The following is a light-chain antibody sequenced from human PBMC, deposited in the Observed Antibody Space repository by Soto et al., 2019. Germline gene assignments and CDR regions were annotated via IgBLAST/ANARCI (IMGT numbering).Light chain of an antibody. CDR3: QHYNNWST. CDR2: GAS. V-gene: IGKV3D-15*01. J-gene: IGKJ5*01. Sequence: EIVMTQSPATLSVSPGERATLSCRASQSVSSSLAWYQQKPGQVPRLLIYGASTRATGIPARFSGSGSGTEFTLTISSLQSEDFAVYYCQHYNNWSTFGQGTRLEIK. CDR1: QSVSSS.